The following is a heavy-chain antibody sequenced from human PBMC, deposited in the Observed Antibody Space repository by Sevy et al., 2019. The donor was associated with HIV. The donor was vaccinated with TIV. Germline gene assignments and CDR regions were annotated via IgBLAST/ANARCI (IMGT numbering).Heavy chain of an antibody. V-gene: IGHV3-30*04. CDR2: ISNEGNNK. CDR3: AREPLYYDPSVYFDY. CDR1: DFTVSYYA. Sequence: GGSLRLSCVASDFTVSYYAMHWVRQAPGKGLEWVAVISNEGNNKRYAESVKGRFNVSRDNSKNTLYLEPNSLRPEDTAIFYCAREPLYYDPSVYFDYWGQGTLVTVSS. D-gene: IGHD3-16*01. J-gene: IGHJ4*02.